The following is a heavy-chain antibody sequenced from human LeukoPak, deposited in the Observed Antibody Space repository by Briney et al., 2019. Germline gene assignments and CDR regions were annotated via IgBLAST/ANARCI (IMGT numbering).Heavy chain of an antibody. Sequence: ASVKVSCRVSGYSLSDLSIHWVRHVPGKGLEWMGGFEPEEGEHGETIYAQKFEGRLTLTEDTATDTAYMELVSLTSADTAVYYCARDGSSGPTGYFDLWGRGTLVTVSS. CDR3: ARDGSSGPTGYFDL. V-gene: IGHV1-24*01. CDR2: FEPEEGEHGET. CDR1: GYSLSDLS. D-gene: IGHD6-19*01. J-gene: IGHJ2*01.